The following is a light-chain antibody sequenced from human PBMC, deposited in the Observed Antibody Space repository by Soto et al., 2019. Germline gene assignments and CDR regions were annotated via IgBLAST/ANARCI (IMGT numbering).Light chain of an antibody. CDR1: ESTSGY. CDR2: DAS. V-gene: IGKV3-11*01. J-gene: IGKJ3*01. CDR3: QQRSNI. Sequence: EIVLTQSPATLPLSPGERATLSCRASESTSGYLAWYQQKPGQAPRLLIYDASNRATGIPARFSGSGSGTDFTLTISRLEPEDFAVYYCQQRSNIFGPGTKVDIK.